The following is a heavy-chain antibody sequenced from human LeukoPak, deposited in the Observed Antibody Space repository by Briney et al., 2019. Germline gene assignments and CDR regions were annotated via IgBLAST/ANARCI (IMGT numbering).Heavy chain of an antibody. CDR3: ARDVMYGSGWYGNFDY. CDR1: GGSISSYY. J-gene: IGHJ4*02. D-gene: IGHD6-19*01. Sequence: PSETLSLTCTVSGGSISSYYWSWIRQPAGKGLEWIGRIYTSGGTNYNPSLKSRVTMSVDTSKNQFSLKLSSVTAADTAVYYCARDVMYGSGWYGNFDYWGQGTLVTVSS. CDR2: IYTSGGT. V-gene: IGHV4-4*07.